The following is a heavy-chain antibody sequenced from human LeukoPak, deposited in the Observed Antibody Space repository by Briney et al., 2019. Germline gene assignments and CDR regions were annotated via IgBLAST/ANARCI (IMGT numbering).Heavy chain of an antibody. V-gene: IGHV4-39*07. Sequence: SETLSLTCIVSGGSISSSIYYWAWVRQPPGKGLEWIGTVFYNGATQYSPSLRSRVTISIDTSTNQFSLKLSSVTAADTAVYYCARVPVRFLEWSYYFDYWGQGTLVTVSS. CDR1: GGSISSSIYY. D-gene: IGHD3-3*01. J-gene: IGHJ4*02. CDR3: ARVPVRFLEWSYYFDY. CDR2: VFYNGAT.